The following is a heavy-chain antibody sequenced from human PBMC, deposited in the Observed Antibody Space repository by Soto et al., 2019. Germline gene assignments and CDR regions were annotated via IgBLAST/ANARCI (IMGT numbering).Heavy chain of an antibody. CDR3: AKGLWFGELPFDAFDI. D-gene: IGHD3-10*01. CDR2: ISYDGRNK. Sequence: QVQLVESGGGVVQPGRSLRLSCAASGFTFSSYGMHWVRQAPGKGLEWVAVISYDGRNKYYADSVKGRFTISRDNSKNTLYLQMTSLRAEDTAVYYWAKGLWFGELPFDAFDIWGQGTMVTVSS. J-gene: IGHJ3*02. CDR1: GFTFSSYG. V-gene: IGHV3-30*18.